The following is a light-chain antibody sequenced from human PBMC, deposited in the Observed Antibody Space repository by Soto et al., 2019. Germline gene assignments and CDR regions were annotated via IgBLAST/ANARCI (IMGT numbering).Light chain of an antibody. Sequence: DTQMTQSPSTLSASVGDTVTITCRARQNINNWLAWYQQKPEKVPKLLIYGASTLEDGVPSRFSGSRSGTEFTLTIKSLQPDDFATYYCQRYDGYFGQGTKLEIK. CDR1: QNINNW. V-gene: IGKV1-5*01. CDR3: QRYDGY. CDR2: GAS. J-gene: IGKJ2*01.